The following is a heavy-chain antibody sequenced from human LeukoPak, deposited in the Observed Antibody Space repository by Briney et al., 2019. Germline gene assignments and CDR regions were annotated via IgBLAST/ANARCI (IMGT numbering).Heavy chain of an antibody. CDR2: LKQDGSET. J-gene: IGHJ3*02. CDR1: DFTFSNYW. V-gene: IGHV3-7*01. Sequence: PGGSLRLSCVASDFTFSNYWMSWVRQAPGKGLEWVGNLKQDGSETYYVDSVKGRFTISRDNAKNSLYLQMNSLRAEDTAVYYCARHKRGYYSPFDIWGQGTMVTVSS. CDR3: ARHKRGYYSPFDI. D-gene: IGHD3-10*01.